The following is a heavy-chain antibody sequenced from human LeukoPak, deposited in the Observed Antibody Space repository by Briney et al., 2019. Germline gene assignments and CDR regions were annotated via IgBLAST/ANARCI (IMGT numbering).Heavy chain of an antibody. V-gene: IGHV3-74*01. J-gene: IGHJ4*02. CDR2: IKSDGITI. CDR3: AKDRAWELSFDY. CDR1: GFTFSNYM. Sequence: GGSLRLSCAASGFTFSNYMTHWVRQAPGKGLVWVSRIKSDGITITYADSVKGRLTISRDNAKNTLYLQMNSLRAEDTAVYYCAKDRAWELSFDYWGQGTLVTVSS. D-gene: IGHD1-26*01.